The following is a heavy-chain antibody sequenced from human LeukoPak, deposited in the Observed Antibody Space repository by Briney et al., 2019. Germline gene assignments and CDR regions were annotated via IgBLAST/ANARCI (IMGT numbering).Heavy chain of an antibody. CDR2: IRYDGSNK. CDR3: AKLLYWYIDL. V-gene: IGHV3-30*02. J-gene: IGHJ2*01. Sequence: PGGSLRLSCAASGFTFNNYGMHWVRQARGRGLEWVAFIRYDGSNKYYADSVKGRFTISRDNSKNTLYLQMNSLRAEDTAVYYCAKLLYWYIDLWGRGTLVTVSS. D-gene: IGHD2-15*01. CDR1: GFTFNNYG.